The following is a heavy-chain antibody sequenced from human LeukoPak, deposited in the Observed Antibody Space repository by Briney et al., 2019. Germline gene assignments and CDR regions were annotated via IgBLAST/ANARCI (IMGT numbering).Heavy chain of an antibody. D-gene: IGHD5-18*01. CDR3: ARGRIQLWFKDNWFDP. V-gene: IGHV4-34*01. J-gene: IGHJ5*02. CDR2: INHSGST. Sequence: SETLSLTCAVYGGSFSGYYWSWIRQPPGKGLEWIGEINHSGSTNYNPSLKSRVTISVDTSKNQFSLKQSSVTAADTAVYYCARGRIQLWFKDNWFDPWGQGTLVTVSS. CDR1: GGSFSGYY.